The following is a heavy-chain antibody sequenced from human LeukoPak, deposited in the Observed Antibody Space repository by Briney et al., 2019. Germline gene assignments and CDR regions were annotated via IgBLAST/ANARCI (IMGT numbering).Heavy chain of an antibody. D-gene: IGHD5-24*01. CDR2: INPSGGST. Sequence: GASVKVSCKASGYTFTGYYMHWVRQAPGQGLEWMGIINPSGGSTSYAQKFQGRVTMTRDTSTSTVYMELSSLRSEDTAVYYCARDGWLPKEFDYWGQGTLVTVSS. V-gene: IGHV1-46*01. J-gene: IGHJ4*02. CDR3: ARDGWLPKEFDY. CDR1: GYTFTGYY.